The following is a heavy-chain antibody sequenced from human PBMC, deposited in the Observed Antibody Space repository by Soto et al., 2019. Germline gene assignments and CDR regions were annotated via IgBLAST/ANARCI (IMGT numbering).Heavy chain of an antibody. J-gene: IGHJ4*02. CDR3: ATHPPYGPLDH. V-gene: IGHV4-39*01. CDR2: IYYSENT. D-gene: IGHD4-17*01. Sequence: SETLSLTCTFPGGSIRSSSNHWGWIRQPPGKGLEWIGNIYYSENTYYNPSLKSRVTISVDTSKNQFSLRLTSVTAADTAVYYCATHPPYGPLDHWGQGTLVTVSS. CDR1: GGSIRSSSNH.